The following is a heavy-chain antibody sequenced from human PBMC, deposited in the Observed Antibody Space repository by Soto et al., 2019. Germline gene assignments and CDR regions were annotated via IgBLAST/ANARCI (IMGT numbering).Heavy chain of an antibody. V-gene: IGHV3-23*01. Sequence: PGGSLRLSCAASGFTFSGYAMSWVRQAPGKGLEWVSTISGSGGTTYYTDSVKGRFAISRDNSKNTLYLQLNSLRAEDTAVYYCARDYSSNWFDPWGQGTLVTVSS. CDR2: ISGSGGTT. CDR1: GFTFSGYA. D-gene: IGHD6-13*01. CDR3: ARDYSSNWFDP. J-gene: IGHJ5*02.